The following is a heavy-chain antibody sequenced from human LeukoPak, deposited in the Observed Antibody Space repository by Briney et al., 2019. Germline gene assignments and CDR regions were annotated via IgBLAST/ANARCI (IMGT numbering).Heavy chain of an antibody. CDR3: ARVSGVIAAAGTIDY. V-gene: IGHV3-21*01. Sequence: GSLLLSCAASGFTFSSYSMNWVRQAPGKGLEWVSSISSSSSYIYYADSVKGRFTISGDNAKNSLYLQMNSLRAEDTAVYYCARVSGVIAAAGTIDYWGQGTLVTVSS. J-gene: IGHJ4*02. CDR2: ISSSSSYI. D-gene: IGHD6-13*01. CDR1: GFTFSSYS.